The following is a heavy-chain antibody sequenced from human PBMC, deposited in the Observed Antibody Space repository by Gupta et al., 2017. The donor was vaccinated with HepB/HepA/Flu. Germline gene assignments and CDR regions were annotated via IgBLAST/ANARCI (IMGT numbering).Heavy chain of an antibody. CDR1: GFTFSPYA. Sequence: EVQVLESGGGLVQPGGSLRLSCAASGFTFSPYAMSWVRQAPGKGLEWVSVISGSGDSIYYADSVRGRFTISRDNSKNTLYMQMNSLRAEDTAIYYCGSRAVDGHSSGWYDYWGQGTLVTVSS. CDR3: GSRAVDGHSSGWYDY. V-gene: IGHV3-23*01. CDR2: ISGSGDSI. J-gene: IGHJ4*02. D-gene: IGHD6-19*01.